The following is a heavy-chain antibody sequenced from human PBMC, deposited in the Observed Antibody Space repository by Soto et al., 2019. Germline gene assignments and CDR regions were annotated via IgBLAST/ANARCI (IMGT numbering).Heavy chain of an antibody. D-gene: IGHD3-3*01. CDR2: IYTSGSA. J-gene: IGHJ6*02. Sequence: SETLSLTCTVSDGSLSSYYWNWIRQPAGKEPEWIGRIYTSGSAIYSPSLKSRVTMSIDTSRNQFSLRLRSVTAADRAVYFCARGNFYGMDVWGQGTTVTVSS. CDR3: ARGNFYGMDV. CDR1: DGSLSSYY. V-gene: IGHV4-4*07.